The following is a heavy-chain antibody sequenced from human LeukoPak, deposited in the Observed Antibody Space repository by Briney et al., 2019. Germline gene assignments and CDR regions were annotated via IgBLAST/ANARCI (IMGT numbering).Heavy chain of an antibody. CDR1: GYSISSGYF. V-gene: IGHV4-38-2*02. Sequence: SETLSLTCSVSGYSISSGYFWGWIRQPPGKGLEWIGIIHSGESPYYSPSLESRISISIDTSKNQFSLKFNSVTAADTAVYFCASVRKRIRENAFDIWGQGTMVTVSS. CDR3: ASVRKRIRENAFDI. D-gene: IGHD3-10*02. CDR2: IHSGESP. J-gene: IGHJ3*02.